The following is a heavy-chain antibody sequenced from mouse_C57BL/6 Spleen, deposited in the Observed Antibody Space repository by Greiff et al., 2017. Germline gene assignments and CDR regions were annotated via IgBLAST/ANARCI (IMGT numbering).Heavy chain of an antibody. Sequence: VHVKQSGPELVKPGASVKMSCKASGYTFTDYNMHWVKQSHGKSLEWIGYINPNNGGTSYNQKFKGKATLTVNKSSSTAYMELRSLTSEDSAVYYCARAYYRNYDWYFDVWGTGTTVTVSS. CDR2: INPNNGGT. CDR1: GYTFTDYN. V-gene: IGHV1-22*01. CDR3: ARAYYRNYDWYFDV. D-gene: IGHD2-5*01. J-gene: IGHJ1*03.